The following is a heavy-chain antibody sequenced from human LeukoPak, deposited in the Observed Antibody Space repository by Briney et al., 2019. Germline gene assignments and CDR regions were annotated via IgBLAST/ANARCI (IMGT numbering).Heavy chain of an antibody. V-gene: IGHV4-30-4*07. CDR3: VRGIYSSGWFKDKNWFDP. J-gene: IGHJ5*02. CDR2: IYHSGTT. Sequence: LSLTCAVSGVAISRGGYAWNWIRQPPGKGLEWIAYIYHSGTTYYNPSLKSRATISVDTSKNQFSLKLSSVTAADTAVYYCVRGIYSSGWFKDKNWFDPWGQGIPVTVSS. CDR1: GVAISRGGYA. D-gene: IGHD6-19*01.